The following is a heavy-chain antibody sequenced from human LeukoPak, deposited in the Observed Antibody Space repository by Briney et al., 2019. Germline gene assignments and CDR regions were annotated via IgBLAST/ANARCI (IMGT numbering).Heavy chain of an antibody. V-gene: IGHV4-4*07. CDR3: ARGRDWNYLFFDY. CDR1: GGSISSYY. Sequence: SETLSLTCTVSGGSISSYYWSWLRQPAGKGLEWIGRIYTSGITNYNPSLQSRVTMSVDTSKNQFSLKLSSVTAADTAVYYCARGRDWNYLFFDYWGQGTLVTVSS. D-gene: IGHD1-7*01. CDR2: IYTSGIT. J-gene: IGHJ4*02.